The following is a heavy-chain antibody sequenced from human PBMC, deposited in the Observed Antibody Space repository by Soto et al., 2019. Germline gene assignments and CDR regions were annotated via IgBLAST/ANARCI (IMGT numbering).Heavy chain of an antibody. Sequence: GASVKVSCKASGGTFSSYAISWVRQAPGQGLEWMGGIIPIFGTANYAQKFQGRVTITADESTSTAYMELSSLRSEDTAVYYCARVGLGLMVAATLPYNWFDPWGQGTRVTVSS. V-gene: IGHV1-69*13. D-gene: IGHD2-15*01. CDR3: ARVGLGLMVAATLPYNWFDP. CDR2: IIPIFGTA. CDR1: GGTFSSYA. J-gene: IGHJ5*02.